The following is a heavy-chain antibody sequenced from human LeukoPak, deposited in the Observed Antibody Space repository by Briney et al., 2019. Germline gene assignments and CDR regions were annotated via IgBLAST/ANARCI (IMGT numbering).Heavy chain of an antibody. CDR3: AISDSYCTGGGCYNC. CDR2: ISYDGSNK. D-gene: IGHD2-15*01. Sequence: PGRSLRLSCAASGFTFSRSGMHWVRQAPGKGLEWVAVISYDGSNKYYADSVKGRLTISRDNSKNTLNLQMNSLRAEDTAVYYCAISDSYCTGGGCYNCWGQGTLVTVSS. V-gene: IGHV3-30*03. CDR1: GFTFSRSG. J-gene: IGHJ4*02.